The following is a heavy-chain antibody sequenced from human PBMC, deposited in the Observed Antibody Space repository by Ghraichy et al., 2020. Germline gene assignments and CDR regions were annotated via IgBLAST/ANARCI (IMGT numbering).Heavy chain of an antibody. Sequence: SVKVSCKASGGTFSSYAISWVRQAPGQGLEWMGGIIPIFCTANYAQKFQGRVTITADESTSTAYMDLSSLRSVDTAVYYCARCIAAAGPSYYYYYGMDVWGQGTTVTVSS. CDR3: ARCIAAAGPSYYYYYGMDV. D-gene: IGHD6-13*01. CDR1: GGTFSSYA. CDR2: IIPIFCTA. J-gene: IGHJ6*02. V-gene: IGHV1-69*13.